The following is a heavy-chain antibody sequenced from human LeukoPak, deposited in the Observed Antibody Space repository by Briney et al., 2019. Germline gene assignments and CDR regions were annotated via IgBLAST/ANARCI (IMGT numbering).Heavy chain of an antibody. CDR2: INPNSGGT. D-gene: IGHD6-13*01. Sequence: ASVKVSCKASGYTFTGYYMHWVRQAPGQGLEWMGWINPNSGGTNYARKFQGRVTMTRDTSISTAYMELSRLRSDDTAVYYCARDSSSWYKSFDYWGQGTLVTVSS. CDR1: GYTFTGYY. CDR3: ARDSSSWYKSFDY. J-gene: IGHJ4*02. V-gene: IGHV1-2*02.